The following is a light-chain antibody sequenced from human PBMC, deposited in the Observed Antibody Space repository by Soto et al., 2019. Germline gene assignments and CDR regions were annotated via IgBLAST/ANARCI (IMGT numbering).Light chain of an antibody. Sequence: EVILTQSPGTLSLSPGDRATLSCRASQSVSSYLAWYQQKPGQAPRLLIYDVSNRATGIPARFSGSGSGTDFTLTISSLEPEDFAVYFCQQFGSAPEGTFGQGTKVEI. CDR1: QSVSSY. J-gene: IGKJ1*01. V-gene: IGKV3-20*01. CDR3: QQFGSAPEGT. CDR2: DVS.